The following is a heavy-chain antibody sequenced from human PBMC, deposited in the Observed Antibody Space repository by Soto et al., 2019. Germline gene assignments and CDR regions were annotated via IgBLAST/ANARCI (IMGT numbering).Heavy chain of an antibody. CDR2: IYPDDSDS. J-gene: IGHJ4*02. D-gene: IGHD4-17*01. V-gene: IGHV5-51*01. Sequence: PXDSLTISCKGSGYKFTTYWIGLVRQMPGKGLEWMAIIYPDDSDSRYSPSFQGQVTISADKSISTAYLQWSSLKASDTAIYYCVATYGDYLDYWGQGTLVTVSS. CDR1: GYKFTTYW. CDR3: VATYGDYLDY.